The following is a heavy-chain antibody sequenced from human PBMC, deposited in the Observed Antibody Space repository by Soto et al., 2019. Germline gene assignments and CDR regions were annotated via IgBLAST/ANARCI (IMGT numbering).Heavy chain of an antibody. V-gene: IGHV1-69*12. D-gene: IGHD2-15*01. Sequence: QVQLVQSGAEVKKPGSSVKVSCKASGGTFSSYAISWVRQAPGQGLEWMGGIIHIFGTANYAQKFQGRVTITADESTSTAYMELSSLRSEDTAVYYCARVPYCSGGSCSRYGMDVWGQGTTVTVSS. J-gene: IGHJ6*02. CDR2: IIHIFGTA. CDR1: GGTFSSYA. CDR3: ARVPYCSGGSCSRYGMDV.